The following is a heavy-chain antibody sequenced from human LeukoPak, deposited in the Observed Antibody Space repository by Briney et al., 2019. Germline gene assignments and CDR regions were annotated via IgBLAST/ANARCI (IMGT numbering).Heavy chain of an antibody. CDR3: ARHLSAVMPAVDY. CDR2: VYPGDSDT. D-gene: IGHD2-2*01. CDR1: GYTFTNYW. J-gene: IGHJ4*02. V-gene: IGHV5-51*01. Sequence: GESLKISCKGSGYTFTNYWIAWVRQMPGKGLEWMGVVYPGDSDTRYSPSFEGQVTISVDKSINTACLQWNSLKTSDTAMYYCARHLSAVMPAVDYWGQGTLVTVSS.